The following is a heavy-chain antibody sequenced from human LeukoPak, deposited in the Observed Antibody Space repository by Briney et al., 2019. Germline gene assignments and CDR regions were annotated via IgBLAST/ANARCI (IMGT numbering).Heavy chain of an antibody. Sequence: GGSLRLSCAASGFTFDDYAMYWVRQAPGKGLEWVSAIDWNSGSIDYADSVKGRFAIYRDNAKNSLWLQMNSLRAEDTALYYCVQGRGPYYYYYGMDVWGQGTTVTVSS. CDR2: IDWNSGSI. CDR1: GFTFDDYA. D-gene: IGHD5-24*01. J-gene: IGHJ6*02. CDR3: VQGRGPYYYYYGMDV. V-gene: IGHV3-9*01.